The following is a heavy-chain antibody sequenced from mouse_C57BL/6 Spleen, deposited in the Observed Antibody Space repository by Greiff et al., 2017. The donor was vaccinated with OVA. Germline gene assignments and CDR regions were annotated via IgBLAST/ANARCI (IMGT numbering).Heavy chain of an antibody. CDR1: GYTFTDYY. Sequence: EVQLQQSGPELVKPGASVKISCKASGYTFTDYYMNWVKQSHGKSLEWIGDINPNNGGTSYNQKFKGKATLTVDKSSSTAYMELRSLTSEDSAVYYCAREGLLLSWFAYWGQGTLVTVSA. J-gene: IGHJ3*01. CDR3: AREGLLLSWFAY. CDR2: INPNNGGT. D-gene: IGHD2-3*01. V-gene: IGHV1-26*01.